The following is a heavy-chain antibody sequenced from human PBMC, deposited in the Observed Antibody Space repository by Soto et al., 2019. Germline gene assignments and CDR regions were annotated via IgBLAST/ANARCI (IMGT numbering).Heavy chain of an antibody. CDR2: IFPGDSDT. CDR3: AAGYSTGLDAFDI. J-gene: IGHJ3*02. CDR1: GYNFANFW. D-gene: IGHD2-8*02. Sequence: GESLKISCKGSGYNFANFWIGWVRQMPGKGLEWMGMIFPGDSDTKNSPSLEGQITMSVDKSDSSAYLQCRSLKASDTAIYYCAAGYSTGLDAFDIWGQGTMVTVSS. V-gene: IGHV5-51*01.